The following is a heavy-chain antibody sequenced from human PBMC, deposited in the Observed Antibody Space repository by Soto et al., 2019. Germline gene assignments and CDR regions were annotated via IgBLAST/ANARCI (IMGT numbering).Heavy chain of an antibody. D-gene: IGHD5-18*01. Sequence: QVQLQESGPGLVKPSQTLSLTCTVSGGSISSGGYYWSWIRQHPGKGLEWIGYIYYSGSTYHNPSLKSRVTISVDTSKNQFSLKLSSVTAADTAVYYCARVGDEDYSYGYGPFDYWGQGTLVTVSS. CDR3: ARVGDEDYSYGYGPFDY. J-gene: IGHJ4*02. CDR2: IYYSGST. V-gene: IGHV4-31*03. CDR1: GGSISSGGYY.